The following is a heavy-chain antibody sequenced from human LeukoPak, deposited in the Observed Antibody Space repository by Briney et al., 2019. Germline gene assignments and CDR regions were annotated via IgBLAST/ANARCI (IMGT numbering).Heavy chain of an antibody. CDR3: ARDYYGSGSYGTFYYYGMDV. CDR2: IYYSGST. CDR1: GGSISSGGYY. Sequence: SETLSLTCTVSGGSISSGGYYWSWIRQHPGKGLEWIGYIYYSGSTYYNPSLKSRVTISVDTSKNQFSLKLGSVTAADTAVYYCARDYYGSGSYGTFYYYGMDVWGQGTTVTVSS. J-gene: IGHJ6*02. V-gene: IGHV4-31*03. D-gene: IGHD3-10*01.